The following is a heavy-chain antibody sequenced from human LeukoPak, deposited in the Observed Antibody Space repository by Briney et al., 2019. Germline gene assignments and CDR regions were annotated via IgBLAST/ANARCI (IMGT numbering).Heavy chain of an antibody. CDR2: INPSGGST. D-gene: IGHD2-2*01. Sequence: ASVKVSCKASGYTFTSYYMHWVRQAPGQGLEWMGIINPSGGSTSYAQKFQGRVTMTRDTSTSTVYMELSSLRSEDTAAYYCARDLSDIVVVPAAVTLDYWGQGTLVTVSS. CDR3: ARDLSDIVVVPAAVTLDY. CDR1: GYTFTSYY. J-gene: IGHJ4*02. V-gene: IGHV1-46*01.